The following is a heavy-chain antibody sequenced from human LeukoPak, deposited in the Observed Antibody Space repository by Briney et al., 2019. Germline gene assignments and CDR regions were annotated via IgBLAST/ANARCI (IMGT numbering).Heavy chain of an antibody. J-gene: IGHJ4*02. CDR2: ISYDGSNK. D-gene: IGHD3-22*01. CDR3: AKGAYYYDK. Sequence: GGSLRLSCAASEFTFSSYGMHWVRQAPGKGLEWVAVISYDGSNKYYADSVKGRFTISRDNSKNTLYLQMNSLRAEDTAVYYCAKGAYYYDKWGQGTLVTVSS. CDR1: EFTFSSYG. V-gene: IGHV3-30*18.